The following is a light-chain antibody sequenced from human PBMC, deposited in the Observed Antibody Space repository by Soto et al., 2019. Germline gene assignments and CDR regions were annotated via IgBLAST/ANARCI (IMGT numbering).Light chain of an antibody. V-gene: IGKV1-5*01. CDR3: QQYNSYLLT. Sequence: DIQMTQSPSTLSASVGDRVTITCRASQSISRSLAWYQQKPGKAPNLLIYDASSLESWVPSRFSGSGFGTEFTLTISSLQPDDFATYYCQQYNSYLLTFGPGTTVHIK. J-gene: IGKJ3*01. CDR1: QSISRS. CDR2: DAS.